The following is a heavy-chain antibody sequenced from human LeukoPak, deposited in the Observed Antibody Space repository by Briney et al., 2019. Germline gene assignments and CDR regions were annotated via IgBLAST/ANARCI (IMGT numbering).Heavy chain of an antibody. Sequence: SETLSLTCAGSGGSISTYFWNWIRQPPGKGLEWVCFISCGGSTNYYPSLKSRVTITVDTSKNQYSLKISSVTDADTAVYYCARGSFYDFWSGSSLDNWGQGNLVTVSS. CDR3: ARGSFYDFWSGSSLDN. J-gene: IGHJ4*02. CDR2: ISCGGST. D-gene: IGHD3-3*01. V-gene: IGHV4-59*01. CDR1: GGSISTYF.